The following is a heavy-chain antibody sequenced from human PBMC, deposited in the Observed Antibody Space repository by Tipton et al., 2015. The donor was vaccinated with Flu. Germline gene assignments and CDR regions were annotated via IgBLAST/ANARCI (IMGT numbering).Heavy chain of an antibody. J-gene: IGHJ4*02. D-gene: IGHD1-26*01. CDR2: ISGSGGST. CDR1: GFTFSSYA. CDR3: AKEVSEWELLGYFDY. Sequence: AASGFTFSSYAMSWVRQAPGKGLEWVSAISGSGGSTYYADSVKGRFTISRDNSKNTLYLQMNSLRAEDTAVYYCAKEVSEWELLGYFDYWGQGTLVTVSS. V-gene: IGHV3-23*01.